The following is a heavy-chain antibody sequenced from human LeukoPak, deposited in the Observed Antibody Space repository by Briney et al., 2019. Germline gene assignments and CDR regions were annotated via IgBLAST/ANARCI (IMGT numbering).Heavy chain of an antibody. CDR2: INHSGST. V-gene: IGHV4-34*01. D-gene: IGHD4-23*01. CDR3: ARGPSDYGGP. Sequence: SETLSLTCAVYGGSFSGYYWSWIRQPPGKGLEWIGEINHSGSTNYNPSLKSRVTISVGTSKNQFSLKLSSVTAADTAVYYCARGPSDYGGPWGQGTMVTVSS. CDR1: GGSFSGYY. J-gene: IGHJ3*01.